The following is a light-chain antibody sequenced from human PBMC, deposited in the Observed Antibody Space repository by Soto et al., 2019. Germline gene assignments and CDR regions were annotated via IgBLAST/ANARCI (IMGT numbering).Light chain of an antibody. Sequence: EVGLTQSPGTLSLSPGERATLSCTASQSVRNNYLAWYQQRPGQAPRLLIHDASSKATGIPDRFSGGGPGTDFNLTISALEPEDVPVYDCQHYGPPGSFTCGPGTKVYIK. CDR3: QHYGPPGSFT. J-gene: IGKJ3*01. CDR2: DAS. V-gene: IGKV3-20*01. CDR1: QSVRNNY.